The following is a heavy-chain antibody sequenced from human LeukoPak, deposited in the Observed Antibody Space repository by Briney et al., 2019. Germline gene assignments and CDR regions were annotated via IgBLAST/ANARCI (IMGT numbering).Heavy chain of an antibody. D-gene: IGHD3-22*01. Sequence: SETLSLTCTVSGGSISSGGYYWSWIRQPPGKGLEWIGYIYHSGSTYYNPSLKSRVTISVDKSKNQFSLKLSSVTAADTAVYYCARGVVVTTDDAFDIWGQGTMVTVSS. J-gene: IGHJ3*02. CDR2: IYHSGST. CDR1: GGSISSGGYY. CDR3: ARGVVVTTDDAFDI. V-gene: IGHV4-30-2*01.